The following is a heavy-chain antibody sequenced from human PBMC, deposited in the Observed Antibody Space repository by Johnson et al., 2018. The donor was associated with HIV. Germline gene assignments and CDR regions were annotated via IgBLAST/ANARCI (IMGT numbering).Heavy chain of an antibody. V-gene: IGHV3-30-3*01. CDR3: ARDYGDYAHDAFDI. CDR1: GISVSVNY. D-gene: IGHD4-17*01. J-gene: IGHJ3*02. CDR2: ISYDGSNK. Sequence: QVQLVESGGDLVQSGGSLRLSCAVSGISVSVNYMSWVRQAPGKGLEWVAVISYDGSNKYYADSVKGRFTISRDNYKNTLYLQMNILRAEDTAVYYCARDYGDYAHDAFDIWGQGTMVTFSS.